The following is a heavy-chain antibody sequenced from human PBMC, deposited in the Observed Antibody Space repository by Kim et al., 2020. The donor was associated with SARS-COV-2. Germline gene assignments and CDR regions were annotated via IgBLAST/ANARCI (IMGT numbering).Heavy chain of an antibody. V-gene: IGHV3-66*01. D-gene: IGHD6-13*01. CDR3: ARGSSSSNYYYGLDV. J-gene: IGHJ6*02. Sequence: GGSLRLSCAASGITVSSNYMSWVRQAPGKGLEWVSVIYSGGTTYYADFVKGRFTISRDNSKNTLYLQMNSLRAEDTAVYYCARGSSSSNYYYGLDVWGQGTTVTVSS. CDR1: GITVSSNY. CDR2: IYSGGTT.